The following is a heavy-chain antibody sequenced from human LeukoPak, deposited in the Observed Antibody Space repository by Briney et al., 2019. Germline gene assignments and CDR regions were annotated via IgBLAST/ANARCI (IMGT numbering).Heavy chain of an antibody. J-gene: IGHJ4*02. CDR2: INPNSGGT. CDR3: ARDPRGTRAAAAKLLDY. CDR1: GGTFSSYA. V-gene: IGHV1-2*06. Sequence: ASVKVSCKASGGTFSSYAISWVRQAPGQGLEWMGRINPNSGGTNYAQKFQGRVTMTRDTSISTAYMELSRLRSDDTAAYYCARDPRGTRAAAAKLLDYWGQGTLVTVSS. D-gene: IGHD6-13*01.